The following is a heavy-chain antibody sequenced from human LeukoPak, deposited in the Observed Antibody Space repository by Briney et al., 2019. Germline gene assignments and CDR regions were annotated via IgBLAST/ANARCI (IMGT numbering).Heavy chain of an antibody. CDR3: ARGLIAAGLYYYYYYYMDV. CDR1: GYTFTGYY. D-gene: IGHD6-13*01. CDR2: INPSGGST. J-gene: IGHJ6*03. Sequence: ASVKVSCKASGYTFTGYYMHWVRQAPGQGLEWMGIINPSGGSTSYAQKFQGRVTMTRDTSTSTVYMELSSLRSEDTAVYYCARGLIAAGLYYYYYYYMDVWGKGTTVTISS. V-gene: IGHV1-46*01.